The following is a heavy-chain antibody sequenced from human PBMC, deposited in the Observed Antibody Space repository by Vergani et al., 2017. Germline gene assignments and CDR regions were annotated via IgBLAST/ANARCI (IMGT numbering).Heavy chain of an antibody. Sequence: EVQLVQSGAEVKTPGESLKIFCKVSGYSFTSYWIGWVRQLPGKGLVWMGIIYPGDSDTRYSPSFQVQVTISADKSISPAYLQWSSLKASDTAMYYCARRPAFVVVNDLDAFDIWGQGTMVTVSS. J-gene: IGHJ3*02. CDR2: IYPGDSDT. CDR1: GYSFTSYW. D-gene: IGHD2-21*01. CDR3: ARRPAFVVVNDLDAFDI. V-gene: IGHV5-51*01.